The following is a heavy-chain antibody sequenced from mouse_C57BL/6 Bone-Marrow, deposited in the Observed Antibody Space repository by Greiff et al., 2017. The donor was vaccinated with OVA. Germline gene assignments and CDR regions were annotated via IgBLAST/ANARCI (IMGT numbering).Heavy chain of an antibody. CDR1: GYTFTDYN. Sequence: EVQLQESGPELVKPGASVKIPCKASGYTFTDYNMDWVKQSHGKSLEWIGDINPNNGGTIYNQKFKGKATLTVDKSSSTAYMELRSLTSEDTAVYYCARSKTTVVATDYYAMDYWGQGTSVTVSS. CDR3: ARSKTTVVATDYYAMDY. D-gene: IGHD1-1*01. V-gene: IGHV1-18*01. CDR2: INPNNGGT. J-gene: IGHJ4*01.